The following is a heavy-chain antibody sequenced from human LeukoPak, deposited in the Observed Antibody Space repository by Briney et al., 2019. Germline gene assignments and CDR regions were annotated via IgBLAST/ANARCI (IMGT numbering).Heavy chain of an antibody. CDR1: GFTFDDFA. Sequence: PGGSLRLSCAASGFTFDDFAMHWVRQSPWKGLEGVSGISWNSDTTAYADSVKGRFTISRDNANNSLYLLMNSLSSEDTAFYYCAKAPHYYTSATYWDYFENWGQGSLVTVSS. D-gene: IGHD3-10*01. V-gene: IGHV3-9*01. J-gene: IGHJ4*02. CDR3: AKAPHYYTSATYWDYFEN. CDR2: ISWNSDTT.